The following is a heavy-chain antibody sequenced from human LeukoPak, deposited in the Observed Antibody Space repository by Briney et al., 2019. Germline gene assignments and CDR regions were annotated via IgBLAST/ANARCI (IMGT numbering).Heavy chain of an antibody. D-gene: IGHD3-10*01. V-gene: IGHV3-7*01. CDR3: ARVSYYYYGSGSYSQDAFDI. CDR1: GFTFSSYW. CDR2: IKQDGSEK. J-gene: IGHJ3*02. Sequence: PGGSLRLSCAASGFTFSSYWMSWVRQAPGKGLELVANIKQDGSEKYYVDSVKGRFTISRDNAKNSLYLQMNSLRAEDTAVYYCARVSYYYYGSGSYSQDAFDIWGQGTMITVSS.